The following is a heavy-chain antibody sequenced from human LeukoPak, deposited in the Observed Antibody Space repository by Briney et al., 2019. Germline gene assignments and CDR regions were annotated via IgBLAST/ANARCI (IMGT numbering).Heavy chain of an antibody. J-gene: IGHJ6*03. CDR2: IYTSGST. D-gene: IGHD2-2*02. CDR1: GGSISSYY. Sequence: PSETLSLTCTVSGGSISSYYWSWIRQPPGKGLEWIGRIYTSGSTNYNPSLKSRVTISVDTSKNQFSLKLSSVTAADTAVYYCARHYCSSTSCYTNYYYYMDVWGKGTTVTVSS. CDR3: ARHYCSSTSCYTNYYYYMDV. V-gene: IGHV4-59*08.